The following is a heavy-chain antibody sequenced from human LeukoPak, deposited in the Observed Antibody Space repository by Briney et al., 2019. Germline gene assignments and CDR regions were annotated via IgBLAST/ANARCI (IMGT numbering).Heavy chain of an antibody. J-gene: IGHJ4*02. D-gene: IGHD5-12*01. Sequence: GGSLRLSCAASGFTFSSYGMHWVRQAPGKGLEWVAFIRYDGSNKYYADSVKGRFTISRDNSKNTLYLQMNSLRAEDTAVYYCAKAEWLRFSHGFDYWGQGTLVTVSS. CDR1: GFTFSSYG. CDR2: IRYDGSNK. CDR3: AKAEWLRFSHGFDY. V-gene: IGHV3-30*02.